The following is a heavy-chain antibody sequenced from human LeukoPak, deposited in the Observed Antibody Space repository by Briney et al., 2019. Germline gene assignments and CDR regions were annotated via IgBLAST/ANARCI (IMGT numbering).Heavy chain of an antibody. Sequence: SETLSLTCTVSGNSMSSYYWSWVRQSPGKGLEWIGHIYASGSTNYNPSLKSRVTISEDTSKNQFSLKLSSVTAADTAVYYCARHPGKKYYLYSMDVWGKGTTVTVSS. V-gene: IGHV4-4*09. CDR1: GNSMSSYY. J-gene: IGHJ6*03. CDR3: ARHPGKKYYLYSMDV. CDR2: IYASGST.